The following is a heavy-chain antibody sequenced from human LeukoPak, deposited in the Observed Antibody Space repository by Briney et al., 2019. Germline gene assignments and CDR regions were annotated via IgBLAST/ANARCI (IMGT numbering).Heavy chain of an antibody. V-gene: IGHV3-74*01. CDR2: INSDGSST. J-gene: IGHJ6*03. D-gene: IGHD5-18*01. CDR1: GFTFSSYE. CDR3: YFCNYGYSYGPLYYYMDV. Sequence: PGGSLRLSCAASGFTFSSYEMNWVRQAPGKGLVWVSRINSDGSSTSYADSVKGRFTISRDNAKNTLYLQMNSLRAEDTAVYYCYFCNYGYSYGPLYYYMDVWGKGTTVTVSS.